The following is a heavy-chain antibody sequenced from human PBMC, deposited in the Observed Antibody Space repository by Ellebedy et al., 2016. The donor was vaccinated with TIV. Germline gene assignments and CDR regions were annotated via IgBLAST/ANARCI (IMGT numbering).Heavy chain of an antibody. Sequence: SETLSLXXTVSGGSISSYYWSWIRQPPGKGLEWIGYIYYSGSTNYNPSLKSRVTISVDTSKNQFSLKLSSVTAADTAVYYCARGLGYYGSGSYPKRHWGQGTLVTVSS. CDR2: IYYSGST. J-gene: IGHJ4*02. D-gene: IGHD3-10*01. V-gene: IGHV4-59*01. CDR3: ARGLGYYGSGSYPKRH. CDR1: GGSISSYY.